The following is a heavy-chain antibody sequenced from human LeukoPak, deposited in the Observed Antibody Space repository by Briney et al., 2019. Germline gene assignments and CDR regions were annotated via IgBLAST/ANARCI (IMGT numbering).Heavy chain of an antibody. CDR3: ARFRNFVSDI. D-gene: IGHD3-16*01. Sequence: GSLRLSCAASGFTFSSYSMNWVRQPPGKGLEWIGYIYYSGNTNYNPSLKSRVTMSVDTSKNQFSLKVTSVTAADTAVYYCARFRNFVSDIWGQGTMVTVSS. J-gene: IGHJ3*02. CDR1: GFTFSSYS. V-gene: IGHV4-59*12. CDR2: IYYSGNT.